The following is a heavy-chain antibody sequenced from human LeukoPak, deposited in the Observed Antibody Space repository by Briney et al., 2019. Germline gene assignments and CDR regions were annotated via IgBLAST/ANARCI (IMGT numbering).Heavy chain of an antibody. V-gene: IGHV1-3*03. CDR3: ARDYGSGSLHY. CDR1: GYTFTDYA. J-gene: IGHJ4*02. D-gene: IGHD3-10*01. CDR2: INTGNGNT. Sequence: ASVKVSCKASGYTFTDYAIHWVRQAPGQRLEWMGWINTGNGNTRYSQKFQDRFTIARDTSASTAYMELSSLRSEDMAVYYCARDYGSGSLHYWGQGTLVTVSS.